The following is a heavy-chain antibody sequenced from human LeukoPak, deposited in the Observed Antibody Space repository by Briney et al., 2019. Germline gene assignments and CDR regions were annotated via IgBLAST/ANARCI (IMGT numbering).Heavy chain of an antibody. CDR3: AKDRGVGATGPFDY. CDR2: ISYDGSNK. J-gene: IGHJ4*02. CDR1: GFTFSSYG. Sequence: GGSLRLSCAASGFTFSSYGMHWVRQAPGKGLEWVAVISYDGSNKYYADSVKGRFTISRDNSKNTLYLQMNSLRAEDTAVYYCAKDRGVGATGPFDYWGQGTLVTVS. D-gene: IGHD1-26*01. V-gene: IGHV3-30*18.